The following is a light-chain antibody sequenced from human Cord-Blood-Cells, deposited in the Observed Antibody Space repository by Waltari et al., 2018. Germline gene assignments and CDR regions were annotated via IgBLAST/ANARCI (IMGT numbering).Light chain of an antibody. J-gene: IGKJ2*01. CDR1: QSVSSY. Sequence: EIVLTQSPATLSLSPGERATLSCRASQSVSSYLAWYQQKPGQAPRLLIYDASNRATGIPARFSGSGSGTDFTLTISSLKPEDFAVYYCQQRSNWYTFGQGTKLGIK. V-gene: IGKV3-11*01. CDR3: QQRSNWYT. CDR2: DAS.